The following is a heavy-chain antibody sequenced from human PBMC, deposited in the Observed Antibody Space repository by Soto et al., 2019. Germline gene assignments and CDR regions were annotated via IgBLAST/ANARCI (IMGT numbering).Heavy chain of an antibody. CDR2: ITAYSRNT. V-gene: IGHV1-18*01. D-gene: IGHD4-17*01. J-gene: IGHJ4*02. CDR3: PKVGDGDYPHY. CDR1: GYTCTNYG. Sequence: QVQLVQSGPEVKKPGSSVKVSCKTSGYTCTNYGISWVRQAPGQGIYCMGWITAYSRNTNYAQNFQGRVTMTTATSKTTASMEQRSLRSDDTAVYYCPKVGDGDYPHYWGQGTLVTVSS.